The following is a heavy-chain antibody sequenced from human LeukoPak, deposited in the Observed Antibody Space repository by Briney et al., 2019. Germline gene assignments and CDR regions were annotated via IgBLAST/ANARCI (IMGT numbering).Heavy chain of an antibody. D-gene: IGHD3-10*01. J-gene: IGHJ6*03. V-gene: IGHV1-18*01. CDR3: ARDSMYGSGSYFSYYYYYYMDV. Sequence: GASVKVSCKASGYTFTSYGISWVRQAPGQGREWMGWISAYNGNTNYAQKLQGRVTMTTDASTSTAYMELRSLRSDDTAVYYCARDSMYGSGSYFSYYYYYYMDVWGKGTTVTISS. CDR1: GYTFTSYG. CDR2: ISAYNGNT.